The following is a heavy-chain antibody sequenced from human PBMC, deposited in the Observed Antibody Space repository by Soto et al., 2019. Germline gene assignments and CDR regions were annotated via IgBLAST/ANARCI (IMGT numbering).Heavy chain of an antibody. CDR1: GYIFTSYG. CDR2: ISAYDDNT. D-gene: IGHD3-22*01. Sequence: ASVKVSCKASGYIFTSYGISWVRQAPGQGLEWLGWISAYDDNTKYAQTLQGRVSMSTDTSTNTAYMELRSLRSDDTAMYYCARGGYYDSSGSRNYHYYGMNVWGQGTTVTVS. V-gene: IGHV1-18*01. J-gene: IGHJ6*02. CDR3: ARGGYYDSSGSRNYHYYGMNV.